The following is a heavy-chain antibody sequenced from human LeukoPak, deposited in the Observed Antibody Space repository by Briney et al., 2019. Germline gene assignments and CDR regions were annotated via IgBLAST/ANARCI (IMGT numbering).Heavy chain of an antibody. D-gene: IGHD5-24*01. CDR2: INHSGST. V-gene: IGHV4-34*01. CDR1: GGSISGYY. J-gene: IGHJ4*02. Sequence: SETLSLTCTVSGGSISGYYWSWIRQPPGKGLEWIGEINHSGSTNYNPSLKSRVTISVDTSKNQFSLKLSSVTAADTAVYYCARGRATPRYIDYWGQGTLVTVSS. CDR3: ARGRATPRYIDY.